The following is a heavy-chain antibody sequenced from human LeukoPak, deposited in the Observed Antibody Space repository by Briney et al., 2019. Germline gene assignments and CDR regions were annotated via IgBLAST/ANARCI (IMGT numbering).Heavy chain of an antibody. CDR2: IIPIFGTA. J-gene: IGHJ4*02. V-gene: IGHV1-69*05. Sequence: SVKVSCKASGGTFSSYAISWVRQAPGQGLGWMGRIIPIFGTANYAQKFQGRVTITTDESTSTAYMELSSLRSEDTAVYYCARYDGDEFDYWGQGTLVTVSS. CDR1: GGTFSSYA. CDR3: ARYDGDEFDY. D-gene: IGHD4-17*01.